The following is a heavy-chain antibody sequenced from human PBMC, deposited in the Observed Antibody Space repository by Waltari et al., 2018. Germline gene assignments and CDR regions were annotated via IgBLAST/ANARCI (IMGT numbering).Heavy chain of an antibody. Sequence: QVQLVQSGAEVKKPGSSVKVSCKASGGIFSSHAISWVRQAPGQGLEWMGGSTPFLTMKNYAQNFQGRVTITADKSTSTAYMELSGLKYEDTAVYYCALEYYGGNPPLYFFDHWGQGTLVIVSS. CDR1: GGIFSSHA. CDR2: STPFLTMK. J-gene: IGHJ4*02. V-gene: IGHV1-69*10. CDR3: ALEYYGGNPPLYFFDH. D-gene: IGHD3-10*01.